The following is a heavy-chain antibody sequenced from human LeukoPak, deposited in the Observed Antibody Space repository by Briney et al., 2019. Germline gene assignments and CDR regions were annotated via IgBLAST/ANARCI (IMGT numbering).Heavy chain of an antibody. J-gene: IGHJ5*02. D-gene: IGHD2-15*01. V-gene: IGHV4-34*01. CDR3: ARGYRAVVAAYNWFDP. Sequence: PSETLSLTCAVYGGSFSGYYWSWIRQPPGKGLEWIGEINHSGSTNYNPSSKSRVTISVDTSKNQFSLKLSSVTAADTAVYYCARGYRAVVAAYNWFDPWGQGTLVTVSS. CDR2: INHSGST. CDR1: GGSFSGYY.